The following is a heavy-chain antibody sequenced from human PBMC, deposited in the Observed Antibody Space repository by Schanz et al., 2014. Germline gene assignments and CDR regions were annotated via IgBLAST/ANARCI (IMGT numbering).Heavy chain of an antibody. CDR2: ISAYNGNT. V-gene: IGHV1-18*01. D-gene: IGHD3-3*01. J-gene: IGHJ4*02. CDR3: ARSAGRDFWSGYYTRFDY. CDR1: GYTFTSYG. Sequence: QVQLVQSGAEVKKPGASVKVSCKASGYTFTSYGISWVRQAPGQGLEWMGWISAYNGNTKYPQKLQGRVTMTTDTSTSTAYMELRSLRSGDTAVYYGARSAGRDFWSGYYTRFDYWGQGTLVTVSS.